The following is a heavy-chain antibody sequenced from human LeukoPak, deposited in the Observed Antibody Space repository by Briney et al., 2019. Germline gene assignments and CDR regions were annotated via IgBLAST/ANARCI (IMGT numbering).Heavy chain of an antibody. J-gene: IGHJ5*02. D-gene: IGHD3-3*01. CDR1: GGSVSSGSYY. Sequence: SETLSLTCTVSGGSVSSGSYYWSWIRQPPGKGLEWIGYIYYSGSTNYNPSLKSRVTISVDTSKNQFSLKLSSVTAADTAVYYCARGVFGASDYDFWSGEFDPWGQGTLVTVSS. CDR3: ARGVFGASDYDFWSGEFDP. V-gene: IGHV4-61*01. CDR2: IYYSGST.